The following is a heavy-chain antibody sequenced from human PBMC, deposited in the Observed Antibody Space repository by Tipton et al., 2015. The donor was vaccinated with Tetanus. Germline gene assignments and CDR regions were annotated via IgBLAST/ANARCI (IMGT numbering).Heavy chain of an antibody. Sequence: QLVQSGAEMKKTGSSEKVSCKVSGGTFTNYALNWVRQAPGQGLEWVGGITPIFGTTNSAPKFQSRVTITADESTNTAYMELSNLRSEDTAVYYCARAPSRISRAYYYWGQGTQFPVSS. CDR3: ARAPSRISRAYYY. J-gene: IGHJ4*02. CDR2: ITPIFGTT. V-gene: IGHV1-69*01. CDR1: GGTFTNYA. D-gene: IGHD2-21*01.